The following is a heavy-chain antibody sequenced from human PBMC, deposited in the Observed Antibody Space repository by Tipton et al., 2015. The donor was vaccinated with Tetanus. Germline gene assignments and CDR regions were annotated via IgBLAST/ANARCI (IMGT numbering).Heavy chain of an antibody. Sequence: SLRLSCAASGFTFSSYAMSWVRQAPGKGLEWVSGISGSGGSTYYADSVKGRFTISRDNSKNTLYLQMNSLRAEDTAVYYCAKGTYYYDSSGYYFFDYWGQGTLVTVSS. CDR1: GFTFSSYA. V-gene: IGHV3-23*01. D-gene: IGHD3-22*01. CDR2: ISGSGGST. CDR3: AKGTYYYDSSGYYFFDY. J-gene: IGHJ4*02.